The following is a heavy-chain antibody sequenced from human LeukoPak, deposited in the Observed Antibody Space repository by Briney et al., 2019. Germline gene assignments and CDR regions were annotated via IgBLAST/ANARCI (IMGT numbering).Heavy chain of an antibody. CDR2: ISGSSGNT. CDR1: GFSFSIYA. J-gene: IGHJ4*02. CDR3: AKHSYYYDSSGYSSYFDY. V-gene: IGHV3-23*01. Sequence: PGGSLRLSCAASGFSFSIYAMSWVRQAPGKGLEWVSGISGSSGNTYYADSVKGRFTISRDSSKNTLYLQMNSLRAEDTAVYYCAKHSYYYDSSGYSSYFDYWGQGTLVTVSS. D-gene: IGHD3-22*01.